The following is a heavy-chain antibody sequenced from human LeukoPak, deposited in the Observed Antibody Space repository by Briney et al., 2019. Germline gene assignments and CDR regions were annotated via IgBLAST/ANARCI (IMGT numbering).Heavy chain of an antibody. CDR3: AKDVGHDY. V-gene: IGHV3-23*01. CDR1: GYSFDEYA. D-gene: IGHD1-26*01. J-gene: IGHJ4*02. Sequence: GGSLRLSCAGSGYSFDEYAMHWVRQAPGKGLEWVSAISGCGGSTYYADSVKGRFTISRDNSKNTLYLQMNSLRAEDTAVYYCAKDVGHDYWGQGTLVTVSS. CDR2: ISGCGGST.